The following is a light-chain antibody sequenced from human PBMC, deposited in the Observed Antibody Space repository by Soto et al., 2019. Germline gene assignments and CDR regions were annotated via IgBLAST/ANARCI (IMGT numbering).Light chain of an antibody. CDR3: QLYNSYSRT. CDR1: QSMSSW. CDR2: KAS. J-gene: IGKJ1*01. Sequence: DIQMTQSPSTLSAAVEDRVTITCRASQSMSSWLAWYQQKPGKAPKLLIYKASSLESGVPSRFSGSGSGTEFTLTISSLQPDDFATYYCQLYNSYSRTFGQGTKVEIK. V-gene: IGKV1-5*03.